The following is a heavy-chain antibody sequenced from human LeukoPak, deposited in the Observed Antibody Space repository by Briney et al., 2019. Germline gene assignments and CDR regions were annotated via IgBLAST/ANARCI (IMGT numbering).Heavy chain of an antibody. V-gene: IGHV4-4*07. CDR3: AGSIAVARYYYYGMDV. CDR1: GGSISSYY. D-gene: IGHD6-19*01. CDR2: IYTSGST. J-gene: IGHJ6*02. Sequence: SETLSLTCTVSGGSISSYYWSWIRQPAGKGLEWIGRIYTSGSTNYNPSLKSRVTMSVDTSKNQFSLKLSSVTAADTAVYYCAGSIAVARYYYYGMDVWGQGTTVTVSS.